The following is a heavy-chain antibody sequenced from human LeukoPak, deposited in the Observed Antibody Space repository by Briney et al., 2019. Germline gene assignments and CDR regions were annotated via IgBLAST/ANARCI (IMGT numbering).Heavy chain of an antibody. J-gene: IGHJ3*02. CDR2: INPNSGGT. Sequence: GASVKVSCKASGYTFTGHYMNWVRQAPGQGLEWMGGINPNSGGTNFAQKFQGRVTMTRDTSISTAYMQLSRLRSDDTAVYYCAKDRARVGTMVDAFDMWGQGTMVTVSS. CDR3: AKDRARVGTMVDAFDM. CDR1: GYTFTGHY. V-gene: IGHV1-2*02. D-gene: IGHD1-1*01.